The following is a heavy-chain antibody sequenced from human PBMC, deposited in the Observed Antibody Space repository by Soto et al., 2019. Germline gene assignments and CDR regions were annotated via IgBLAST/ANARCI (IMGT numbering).Heavy chain of an antibody. Sequence: GGSLRLSCAASGFTFSSYAMGWVRQAPVKGLEWVSLISAGGDRTYYANSMKGRFTISRDNSKNILYLQMNSLRADDTAAYYCATQDFRGPTGTTWGQGTLVTVSS. CDR1: GFTFSSYA. CDR2: ISAGGDRT. V-gene: IGHV3-23*01. D-gene: IGHD1-1*01. CDR3: ATQDFRGPTGTT. J-gene: IGHJ4*02.